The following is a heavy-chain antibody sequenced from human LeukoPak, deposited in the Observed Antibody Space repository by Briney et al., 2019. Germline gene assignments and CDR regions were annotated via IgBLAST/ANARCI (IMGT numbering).Heavy chain of an antibody. D-gene: IGHD3-22*01. CDR3: ARGQRITMTD. CDR1: GGSFSAYY. CDR2: INHSGST. Sequence: SETLSLTCAVYGGSFSAYYRSWIRQPPGKGLEWIGEINHSGSTNYNPSLKSRVAISVDTSRNQFSLRLSSVTAADTAVYYCARGQRITMTDWGQGTLVTVSS. V-gene: IGHV4-34*01. J-gene: IGHJ4*02.